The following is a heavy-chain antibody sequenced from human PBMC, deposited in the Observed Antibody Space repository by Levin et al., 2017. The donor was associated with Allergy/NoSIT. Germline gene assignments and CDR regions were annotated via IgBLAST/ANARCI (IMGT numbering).Heavy chain of an antibody. Sequence: SETLSLTCSVSGGSVSSSSYYWSWIRQPPGKGLEWIGYIYYSGTTNYNPSLKSRVIISVDTSKNQFSLKLSSVTAADTAVYYCARSTPARGYSSSWYAKNFDYWGQGALVTVSS. CDR2: IYYSGTT. V-gene: IGHV4-61*01. D-gene: IGHD6-13*01. CDR1: GGSVSSSSYY. CDR3: ARSTPARGYSSSWYAKNFDY. J-gene: IGHJ4*02.